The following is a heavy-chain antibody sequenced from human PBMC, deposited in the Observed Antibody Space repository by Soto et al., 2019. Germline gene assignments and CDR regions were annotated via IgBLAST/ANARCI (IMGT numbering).Heavy chain of an antibody. V-gene: IGHV1-18*01. D-gene: IGHD3-10*01. CDR2: ISAYNGNT. CDR1: FYTFTSYG. CDR3: ARDRVTFRGSGSDFDY. Sequence: ASVKVSCKASFYTFTSYGITWVRQAPGQGLEWMGWISAYNGNTNYAQKFQGRVTMTTDTSTSTAYMELRGLRSDDTAVYYCARDRVTFRGSGSDFDYWGQGTLVTVSS. J-gene: IGHJ4*02.